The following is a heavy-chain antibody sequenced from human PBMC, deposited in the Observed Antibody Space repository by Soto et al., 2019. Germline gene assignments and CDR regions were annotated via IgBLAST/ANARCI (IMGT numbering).Heavy chain of an antibody. CDR3: ARHFAYCGGDCWGDMDV. V-gene: IGHV5-51*01. CDR2: IYPGDSDT. Sequence: GGSLKISCKGSWYSFSSYWIGRVRPMARKGLEWMGIIYPGDSDTRYSPSFQGQVTISADKSISTAYLQWSSLKASDTAMYYCARHFAYCGGDCWGDMDVWGQGTTVTAP. J-gene: IGHJ6*02. D-gene: IGHD2-21*02. CDR1: WYSFSSYW.